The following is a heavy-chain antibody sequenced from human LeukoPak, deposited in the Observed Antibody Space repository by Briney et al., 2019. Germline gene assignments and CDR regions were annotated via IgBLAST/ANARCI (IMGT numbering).Heavy chain of an antibody. Sequence: PSETLSLTCTVSGGSMDSYHWSWMREPAGRELEGSGHMHTTGTTRYKSALKSRVSMSIHTSTNQFSLTLSSVTAADTAVYYCARGLRDVRGWYHHDFWGQGTLVTVSP. V-gene: IGHV4-4*07. D-gene: IGHD6-19*01. CDR1: GGSMDSYH. J-gene: IGHJ4*02. CDR2: MHTTGTT. CDR3: ARGLRDVRGWYHHDF.